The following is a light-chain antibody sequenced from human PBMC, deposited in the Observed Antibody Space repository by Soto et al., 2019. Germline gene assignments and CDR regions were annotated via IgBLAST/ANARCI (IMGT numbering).Light chain of an antibody. Sequence: NFMLTQPHSVSESPGKTVTISCTRSSGSIASNYVQWHQRRPGSSPTTVIYEDNQRPSGVPDRFSGSIDSSSNSASLTISGLKTEDEADYYCQSYDSTNHGVFGGGTKFTVL. J-gene: IGLJ3*02. V-gene: IGLV6-57*01. CDR1: SGSIASNY. CDR3: QSYDSTNHGV. CDR2: EDN.